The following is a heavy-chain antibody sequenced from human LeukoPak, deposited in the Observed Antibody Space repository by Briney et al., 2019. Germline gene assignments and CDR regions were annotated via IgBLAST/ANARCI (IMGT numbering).Heavy chain of an antibody. CDR1: GFTFSSYS. V-gene: IGHV3-48*02. J-gene: IGHJ3*01. Sequence: QAGGSLRLSCAASGFTFSSYSMNWVRQAPGKGLEWVSYIGGSSSIIDYADSVKGRFTISRDNAKNSLYLQMNSLRDGDTAVYYCARDHAYAFDVWGQGTMVTVSS. CDR2: IGGSSSII. CDR3: ARDHAYAFDV.